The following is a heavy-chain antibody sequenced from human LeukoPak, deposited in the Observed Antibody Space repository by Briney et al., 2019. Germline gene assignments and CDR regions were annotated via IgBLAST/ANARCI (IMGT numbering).Heavy chain of an antibody. CDR1: GFTFSNSA. J-gene: IGHJ4*02. Sequence: PGGSLRLSCAASGFTFSNSAMTWVRQAPGKGLEWVSAISDSGGKTHYADSVKGRFTISRDNSKNTLYLQTNSLRVEDTAIYYCAKDWSCDYWGQGTLITVSS. CDR2: ISDSGGKT. V-gene: IGHV3-23*01. CDR3: AKDWSCDY. D-gene: IGHD1-26*01.